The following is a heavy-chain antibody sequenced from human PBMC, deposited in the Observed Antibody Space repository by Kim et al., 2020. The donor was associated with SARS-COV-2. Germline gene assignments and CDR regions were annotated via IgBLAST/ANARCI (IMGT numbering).Heavy chain of an antibody. Sequence: SETLSLTCAVHGGSLSGSYWSWIRQPPGKGLEWIGESNHLGGTNYNPSLQSRVTISVDTSKNQFSLRLSLVTAADTAVYYCARLGGNTQMGYNWFDPWGQGTLGTVSS. J-gene: IGHJ5*02. D-gene: IGHD1-26*01. V-gene: IGHV4-34*01. CDR3: ARLGGNTQMGYNWFDP. CDR1: GGSLSGSY. CDR2: SNHLGGT.